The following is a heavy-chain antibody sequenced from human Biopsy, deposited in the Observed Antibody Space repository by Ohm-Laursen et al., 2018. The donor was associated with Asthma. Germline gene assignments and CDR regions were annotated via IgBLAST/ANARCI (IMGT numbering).Heavy chain of an antibody. Sequence: SETLSLTCTVSNGSISSNFYYWGWIRQPPGKGLEWVGSIHKNGIGYYKSSLKSRVSFSRDTSKNQFSLRLSSVTAADTAVYYCARTTYGHDGFDPWGQGTLVTVSS. CDR3: ARTTYGHDGFDP. J-gene: IGHJ5*02. D-gene: IGHD4-17*01. V-gene: IGHV4-39*07. CDR1: NGSISSNFYY. CDR2: IHKNGIG.